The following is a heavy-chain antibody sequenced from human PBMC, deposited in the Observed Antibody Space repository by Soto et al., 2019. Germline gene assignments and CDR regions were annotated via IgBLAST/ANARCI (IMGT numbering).Heavy chain of an antibody. CDR1: GFTFSSYG. J-gene: IGHJ4*02. Sequence: GGSLRLSCAASGFTFSSYGMQWVRQAPGRGPEWVAVIWYDGSKKYYAESVKGRFTISRDDSKNTLYLQLHSLKSGDTAVYYCSTGSTFYSSSWYYFDYWGQGTLVTVYS. CDR2: IWYDGSKK. V-gene: IGHV3-33*01. CDR3: STGSTFYSSSWYYFDY. D-gene: IGHD6-13*01.